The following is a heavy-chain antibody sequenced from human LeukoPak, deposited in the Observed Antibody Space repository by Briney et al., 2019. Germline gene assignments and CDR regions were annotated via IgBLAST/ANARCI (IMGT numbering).Heavy chain of an antibody. V-gene: IGHV3-48*01. D-gene: IGHD3-22*01. CDR3: AREDYYDSSAYPSRGFDY. CDR1: GFTFSSYS. Sequence: PGGSLRLSCAASGFTFSSYSMNWVRQAPGKGLEWVSYISRDSSTIYEADSVKGRFTISRDNARNSLFLQMNSLRAEDTAIYYCAREDYYDSSAYPSRGFDYWGQGTLVTVSS. CDR2: ISRDSSTI. J-gene: IGHJ4*02.